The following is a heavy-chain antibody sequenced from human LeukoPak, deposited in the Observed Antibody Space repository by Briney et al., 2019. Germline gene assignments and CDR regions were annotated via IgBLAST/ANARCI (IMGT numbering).Heavy chain of an antibody. V-gene: IGHV4-59*01. D-gene: IGHD5-18*01. Sequence: PSETLSLTCTVSGGSISSYYWSWLRQPPGKGLEWIGYIYYSGSTNYNPSLKSQVTISVDTSKNQFSLKLSSVTAADTAVYYCARGNVDTAMAIDYWGQGTLVTVSS. CDR1: GGSISSYY. CDR3: ARGNVDTAMAIDY. J-gene: IGHJ4*02. CDR2: IYYSGST.